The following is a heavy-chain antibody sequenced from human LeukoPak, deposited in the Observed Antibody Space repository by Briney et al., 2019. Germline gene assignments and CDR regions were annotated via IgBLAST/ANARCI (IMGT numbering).Heavy chain of an antibody. Sequence: SETLSLTCAVYGGSFSGYYWSWIRQPPGKGLEWIGEINHSGSTNYNPSLKSRVTISVDTSKNQFSLKLSSVTAADTAVYYCARPAVPYSSSWYYFDYWGQGTLVTVSS. CDR2: INHSGST. V-gene: IGHV4-34*01. CDR1: GGSFSGYY. J-gene: IGHJ4*02. CDR3: ARPAVPYSSSWYYFDY. D-gene: IGHD6-13*01.